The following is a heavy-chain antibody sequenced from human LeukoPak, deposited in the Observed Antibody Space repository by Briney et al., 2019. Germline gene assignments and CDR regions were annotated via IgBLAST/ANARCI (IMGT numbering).Heavy chain of an antibody. V-gene: IGHV1-69*02. CDR2: IFPILGIA. CDR3: ASCSSTSCDAN. Sequence: SVQVSCKASGYTFTSYYMHWVRQAPGQGLEWMGRIFPILGIANYAQKFQGRVTITADKSTSTAYMELSSLRSEDTAVYYCASCSSTSCDANWGQGRLVTVSS. J-gene: IGHJ4*02. CDR1: GYTFTSYY. D-gene: IGHD2-2*01.